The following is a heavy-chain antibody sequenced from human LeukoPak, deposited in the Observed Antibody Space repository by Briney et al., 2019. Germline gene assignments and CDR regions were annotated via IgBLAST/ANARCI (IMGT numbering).Heavy chain of an antibody. CDR2: IYYSGST. CDR1: GGSISSYY. D-gene: IGHD3/OR15-3a*01. CDR3: ARLGDWEKSHLDY. Sequence: PSETLSLTCTVSGGSISSYYWSWIRQPPGKGLEWIGYIYYSGSTNYNPSLKSRVTISVDTSKNQFSLKLSSVTAADTAMYYCARLGDWEKSHLDYWGQGTLVTVSS. V-gene: IGHV4-59*08. J-gene: IGHJ4*02.